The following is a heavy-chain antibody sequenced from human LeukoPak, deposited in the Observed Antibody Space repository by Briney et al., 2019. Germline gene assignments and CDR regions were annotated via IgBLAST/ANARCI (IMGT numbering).Heavy chain of an antibody. V-gene: IGHV3-30*02. CDR2: IRYDGSNK. CDR3: ARAGYCSGGSCMGGYMDV. CDR1: GFTFSSYG. D-gene: IGHD2-15*01. J-gene: IGHJ6*03. Sequence: PGGTLRLSCAASGFTFSSYGMHWVRQAPGKGLEWVTFIRYDGSNKYYADSVKGRFTISRDNSKNTLYLQMNSLRAEDTAVYYCARAGYCSGGSCMGGYMDVWGKGTTVTVSS.